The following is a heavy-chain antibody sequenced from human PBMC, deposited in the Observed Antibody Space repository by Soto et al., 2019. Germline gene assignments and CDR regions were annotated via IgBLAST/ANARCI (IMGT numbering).Heavy chain of an antibody. V-gene: IGHV4-59*01. CDR1: GGSISSYY. CDR3: ARDRSSGWYSNGYYYGMDV. D-gene: IGHD6-19*01. Sequence: SETLSLTCTVSGGSISSYYWSWIRQPPGKGLEWIGYIYYSGSTNYNPSLKSRVTISVDTSKNQFSLKLSSVTAADTAVYYCARDRSSGWYSNGYYYGMDVWGQGTTVTVSS. CDR2: IYYSGST. J-gene: IGHJ6*02.